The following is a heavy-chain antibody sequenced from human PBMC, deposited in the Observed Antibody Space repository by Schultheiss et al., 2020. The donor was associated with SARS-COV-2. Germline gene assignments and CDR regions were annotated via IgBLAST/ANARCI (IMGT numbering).Heavy chain of an antibody. J-gene: IGHJ6*03. Sequence: SETLSLTCAVYGGSFSSYYWSWIRQPAGKGLEWIGRIYTSGSTNYNPSLKSRVTMSVDTSKNQFSLKLSSVTAADTAVYYCARVPRFYYMDVWGKGTTVTVSS. D-gene: IGHD3-3*01. CDR3: ARVPRFYYMDV. CDR1: GGSFSSYY. CDR2: IYTSGST. V-gene: IGHV4-59*10.